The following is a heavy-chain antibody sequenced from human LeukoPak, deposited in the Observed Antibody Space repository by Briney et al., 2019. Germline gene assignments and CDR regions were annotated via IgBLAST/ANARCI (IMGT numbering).Heavy chain of an antibody. CDR2: INPNSGGT. J-gene: IGHJ1*01. V-gene: IGHV1-2*02. D-gene: IGHD6-19*01. CDR1: GYTFTGYY. Sequence: ASVKVSCKASGYTFTGYYMHWVRQAPGQGLEWMGWINPNSGGTNYAQKFQGRVTMTRDTSISTAYIELSRLRSDDTAVYYCARGGPVAGTHKYFQHWGQGTLVTVSS. CDR3: ARGGPVAGTHKYFQH.